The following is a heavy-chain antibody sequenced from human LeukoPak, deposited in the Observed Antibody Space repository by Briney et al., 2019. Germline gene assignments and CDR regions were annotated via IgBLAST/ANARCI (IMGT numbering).Heavy chain of an antibody. J-gene: IGHJ4*02. Sequence: SSETLSLTCTVSGVSISSSNSYWGWIRQPPGKGLEWIGSIYYSGTTYNNACLKTQSSISIDTSKNQFSLRLTSVTAADTAVYYCARQTGSGLFILPGGQGTLVTVSS. CDR2: IYYSGTT. CDR1: GVSISSSNSY. D-gene: IGHD3/OR15-3a*01. CDR3: ARQTGSGLFILP. V-gene: IGHV4-39*01.